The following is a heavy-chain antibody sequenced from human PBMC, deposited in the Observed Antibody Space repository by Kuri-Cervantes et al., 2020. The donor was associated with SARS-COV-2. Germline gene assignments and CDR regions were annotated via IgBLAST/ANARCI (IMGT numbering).Heavy chain of an antibody. Sequence: ASVKVSCKASGYSFTSYYVNWVRQAPGQGLEWMGWINVNNRATSYAQKFQGRVTMTRDTSVLTAYMELSSLRSDDTAVSYCARSPSAITNSYNYYYYMDVWGKGATVTVSS. J-gene: IGHJ6*03. CDR3: ARSPSAITNSYNYYYYMDV. CDR2: INVNNRAT. D-gene: IGHD2-2*01. CDR1: GYSFTSYY. V-gene: IGHV1-2*02.